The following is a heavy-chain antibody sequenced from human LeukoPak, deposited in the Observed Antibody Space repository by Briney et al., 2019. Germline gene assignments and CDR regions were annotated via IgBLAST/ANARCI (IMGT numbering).Heavy chain of an antibody. CDR2: LRGDNGDT. V-gene: IGHV1-2*02. D-gene: IGHD6-13*01. J-gene: IGHJ4*02. CDR1: GYMVIDYY. Sequence: ASVTVSCKTSGYMVIDYYMHWVRQAPGQGLEWMGWLRGDNGDTDSPQKFKGRVTMTRDTATNTAYMQLSRLTYDDTAMYFCARVRGSSCDYWGQGTLVTVSS. CDR3: ARVRGSSCDY.